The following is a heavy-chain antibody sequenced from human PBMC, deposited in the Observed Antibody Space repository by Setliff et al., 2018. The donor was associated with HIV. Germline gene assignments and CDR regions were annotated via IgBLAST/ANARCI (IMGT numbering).Heavy chain of an antibody. D-gene: IGHD3-10*01. V-gene: IGHV3-30*04. Sequence: PGGSLRLSCAACGFTFSSYAMHWVRQAPGKGLEWVAVISYDGSNKYYADSVKGRFTISRDNSKNTLYLQMNSLRAEDTAVYCCARAFGGGGFDPWGQGTLVTVSS. J-gene: IGHJ5*02. CDR3: ARAFGGGGFDP. CDR2: ISYDGSNK. CDR1: GFTFSSYA.